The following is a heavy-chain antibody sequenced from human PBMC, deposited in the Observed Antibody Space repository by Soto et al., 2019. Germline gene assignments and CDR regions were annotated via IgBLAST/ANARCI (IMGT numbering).Heavy chain of an antibody. J-gene: IGHJ5*02. CDR3: AHRGYGDYPRDNWFDP. Sequence: QITLKESGPTLVKPTQTLTLTCSFSGFSLSTSGRGVGWIRQPPGKALEWLAVIYWNDDERYSPSLKNRVTITKDNYKIQVVLTMTNMDPVDTATYYCAHRGYGDYPRDNWFDPWGQGTLVTVSS. V-gene: IGHV2-5*01. CDR1: GFSLSTSGRG. CDR2: IYWNDDE. D-gene: IGHD4-17*01.